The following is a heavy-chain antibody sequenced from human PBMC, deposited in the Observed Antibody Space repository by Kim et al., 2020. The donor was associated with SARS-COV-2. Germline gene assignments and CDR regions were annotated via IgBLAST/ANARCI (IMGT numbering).Heavy chain of an antibody. Sequence: VKGRFTVSRDNSKNTLYLQMESLRAEDTALYFCAKPIPPWRVSPYYYGLDVWGQGTAVTVSS. J-gene: IGHJ6*02. CDR3: AKPIPPWRVSPYYYGLDV. D-gene: IGHD6-19*01. V-gene: IGHV3-23*01.